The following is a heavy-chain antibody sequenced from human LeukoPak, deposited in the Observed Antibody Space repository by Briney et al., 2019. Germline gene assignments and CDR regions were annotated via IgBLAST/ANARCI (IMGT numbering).Heavy chain of an antibody. CDR2: IYYSGST. V-gene: IGHV4-31*03. CDR3: ARELRQAGPSYYFDY. D-gene: IGHD6-6*01. Sequence: SQTLSLTCTVSGGSISSAGYSWTWIRQHPGKGLEWIGNIYYSGSTYYNPSLKSRVTISVDSSKNQFSLKLSSVTAADTAVYYCARELRQAGPSYYFDYWGQGTLVTVSS. J-gene: IGHJ4*02. CDR1: GGSISSAGYS.